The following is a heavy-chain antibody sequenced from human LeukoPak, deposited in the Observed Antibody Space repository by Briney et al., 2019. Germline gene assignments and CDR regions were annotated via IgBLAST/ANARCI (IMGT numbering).Heavy chain of an antibody. CDR2: IYTSGST. CDR1: GGSISSYY. CDR3: ALGRIAAAGTVDY. Sequence: SETLSLTCTVSGGSISSYYCSWIRQPAGKGLEWIGRIYTSGSTNYNPSLKSRVTMSVDTSKNQFSLKLSSVTAADTAVYYCALGRIAAAGTVDYWGQGTMVTVSS. D-gene: IGHD6-13*01. J-gene: IGHJ4*02. V-gene: IGHV4-4*07.